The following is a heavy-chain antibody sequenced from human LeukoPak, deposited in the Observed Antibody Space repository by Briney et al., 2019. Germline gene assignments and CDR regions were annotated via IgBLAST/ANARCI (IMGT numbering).Heavy chain of an antibody. J-gene: IGHJ4*02. D-gene: IGHD3-3*01. V-gene: IGHV3-20*04. CDR3: ARGTYYDFWSGYPDFDY. CDR1: GFTSDDYG. CDR2: INWNGGST. Sequence: GGSLRLSCAASGFTSDDYGMSWVRQAPGKGLEWVSGINWNGGSTGYADSVKGRFTISRDNAKNSLYLQMNSLRAEDTALYYRARGTYYDFWSGYPDFDYWGQGTLVTVSS.